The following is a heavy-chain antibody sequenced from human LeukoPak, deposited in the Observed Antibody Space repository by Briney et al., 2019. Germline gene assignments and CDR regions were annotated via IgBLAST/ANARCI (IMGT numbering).Heavy chain of an antibody. D-gene: IGHD4-17*01. CDR1: GFTFSSYG. CDR3: AKPQTRPTDYFDY. V-gene: IGHV3-30*18. CDR2: ISYDGSNK. Sequence: GRSLRLSCAASGFTFSSYGMHWVRQAPGKGLEWVAVISYDGSNKYYADSVKGRFTISRDNSKNTLYLQMNSLRAEDTAVYYCAKPQTRPTDYFDYWDQGTLVTVSS. J-gene: IGHJ4*02.